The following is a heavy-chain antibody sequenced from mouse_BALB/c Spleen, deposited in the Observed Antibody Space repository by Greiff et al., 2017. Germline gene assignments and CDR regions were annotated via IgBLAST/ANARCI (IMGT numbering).Heavy chain of an antibody. CDR2: ILPGSGST. V-gene: IGHV1-9*01. Sequence: LQESGAELMKPGASVKISCKATGYTFSSYWIEWVKQRPGHGLEWIGEILPGSGSTNYNEKFKGKATFTADTSSNTAYMQLSSLTSEDSAVYYCAREGYDDPFYAMDYWGQGTSVTVSS. CDR3: AREGYDDPFYAMDY. CDR1: GYTFSSYW. J-gene: IGHJ4*01. D-gene: IGHD2-14*01.